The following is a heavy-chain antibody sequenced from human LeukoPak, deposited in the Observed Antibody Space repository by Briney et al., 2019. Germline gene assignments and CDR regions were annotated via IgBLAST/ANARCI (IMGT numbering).Heavy chain of an antibody. V-gene: IGHV4-34*01. CDR3: AGAYDSSGYFGY. CDR2: INHSGST. CDR1: GGSFSGYY. D-gene: IGHD3-22*01. Sequence: PSETLSLTCAVYGGSFSGYYWSWIRQPPGKGLEWIGEINHSGSTNYNPSLKSRVTISVDTSKNQFSLKLSSVTAADTAVYYCAGAYDSSGYFGYRGQGTLVTVSS. J-gene: IGHJ4*02.